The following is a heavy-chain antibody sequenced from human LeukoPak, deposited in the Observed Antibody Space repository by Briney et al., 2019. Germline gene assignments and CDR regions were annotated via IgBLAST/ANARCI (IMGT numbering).Heavy chain of an antibody. CDR3: AIQITMIVVVPYFDY. Sequence: GGSLRLSCAASGLTSSDYYMTWIRQAPGKGLEWVSFISSSGTTIYSADSVRGRFTVSRDNAKNSLFLHMNSLRAEDTAVYYCAIQITMIVVVPYFDYGGQGTLVTVSS. CDR1: GLTSSDYY. V-gene: IGHV3-11*04. D-gene: IGHD3-22*01. CDR2: ISSSGTTI. J-gene: IGHJ4*02.